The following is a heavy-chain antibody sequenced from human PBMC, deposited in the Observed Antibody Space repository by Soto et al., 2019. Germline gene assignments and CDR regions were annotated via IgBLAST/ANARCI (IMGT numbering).Heavy chain of an antibody. CDR1: GYTFTGYY. CDR2: INPNSGGT. D-gene: IGHD6-13*01. V-gene: IGHV1-2*04. J-gene: IGHJ2*01. CDR3: ATRIAAGNYWYFDL. Sequence: QVQLVQSGAEVKKPGASVKVSCKASGYTFTGYYMHWVRQAPGQGLEWMGWINPNSGGTNYAQKLQGWVTMTRDTSISTAYMELSRLRSDDTAVYYCATRIAAGNYWYFDLWGRGTLVTVSS.